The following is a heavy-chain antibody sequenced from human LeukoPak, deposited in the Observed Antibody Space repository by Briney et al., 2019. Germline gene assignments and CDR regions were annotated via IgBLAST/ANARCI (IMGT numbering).Heavy chain of an antibody. J-gene: IGHJ4*02. V-gene: IGHV5-51*01. Sequence: GESLKISCKGSGYSFTSYWIGWVRQMPGKGLEWMGIIYPGDSDTRYSPSFQGQVTISADKSISTAYLQWSSLKASDTAMYYCARRVASTLAVAGYYFDYWGQGTLVTVSS. CDR2: IYPGDSDT. CDR3: ARRVASTLAVAGYYFDY. D-gene: IGHD6-19*01. CDR1: GYSFTSYW.